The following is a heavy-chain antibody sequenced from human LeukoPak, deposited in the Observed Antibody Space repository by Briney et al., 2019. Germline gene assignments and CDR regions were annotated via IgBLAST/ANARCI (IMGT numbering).Heavy chain of an antibody. CDR3: ARGDGYNSVPFDY. D-gene: IGHD5-12*01. J-gene: IGHJ4*02. V-gene: IGHV1-69*04. CDR1: GGTFSSYA. CDR2: IIPILGIA. Sequence: GASVKVSCKASGGTFSSYAISWVRQAPGQGVEWMGRIIPILGIANYAQKFQGRVTITADKSTSTAYMELSSLRSGDTAVYYCARGDGYNSVPFDYWGQGTLVTVSS.